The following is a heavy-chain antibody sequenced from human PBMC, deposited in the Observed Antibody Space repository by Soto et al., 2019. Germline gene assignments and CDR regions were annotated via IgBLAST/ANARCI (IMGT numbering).Heavy chain of an antibody. J-gene: IGHJ6*02. CDR1: GFTFSSYG. CDR3: ARSLLRYFDWLDFPYYGMDV. Sequence: GGSLRLSCAASGFTFSSYGMHWVRQAPGKGLEWVAVIWYDGSNKYYADSVKGRFTISRDNSKNTLYLQMNSLRAEDTAVYYCARSLLRYFDWLDFPYYGMDVWGQGTTVTVSS. D-gene: IGHD3-9*01. CDR2: IWYDGSNK. V-gene: IGHV3-33*01.